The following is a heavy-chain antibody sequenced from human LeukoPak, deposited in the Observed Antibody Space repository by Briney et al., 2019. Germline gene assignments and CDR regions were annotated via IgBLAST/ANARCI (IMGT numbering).Heavy chain of an antibody. Sequence: GGSLRLSCAASGLTFSDYYMSWIRQAPGKGLEWVSYISSSSSYTNYADSVKGRFTISRDNAKNSLYLQMNSLRAEDTAVYYCARVFGLWFGELPLDYWGQGTLVTVSS. CDR1: GLTFSDYY. CDR3: ARVFGLWFGELPLDY. V-gene: IGHV3-11*05. D-gene: IGHD3-10*01. CDR2: ISSSSSYT. J-gene: IGHJ4*02.